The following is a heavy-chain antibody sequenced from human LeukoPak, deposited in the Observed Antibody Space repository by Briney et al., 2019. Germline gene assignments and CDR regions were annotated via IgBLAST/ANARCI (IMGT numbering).Heavy chain of an antibody. CDR1: GFTFTSSS. J-gene: IGHJ3*02. CDR3: AKDLPAVAYLHGAFDI. V-gene: IGHV3-23*01. D-gene: IGHD6-19*01. Sequence: GGSLRLSCAASGFTFTSSSMTWVRQAPGKGLEWVSTITGAGGVTYYADSVRGRFTISRDYSKNALYLQMNSLRAEDTALYYCAKDLPAVAYLHGAFDIWGQGTMVTVSS. CDR2: ITGAGGVT.